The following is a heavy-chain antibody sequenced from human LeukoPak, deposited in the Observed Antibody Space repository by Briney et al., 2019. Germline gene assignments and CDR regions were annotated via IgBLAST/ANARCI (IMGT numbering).Heavy chain of an antibody. V-gene: IGHV3-33*01. Sequence: GRSLGLSCAASGFTFSSYGMHWVRQAPGKGLEWVAVIWYDGSNKYYADSVKGRFTISRDNSKNTLYLQMNSLKTEDTAVYYCTTVGAVEQQLVRSVYFDYWGQGTLVTVSS. CDR3: TTVGAVEQQLVRSVYFDY. CDR2: IWYDGSNK. J-gene: IGHJ4*02. CDR1: GFTFSSYG. D-gene: IGHD6-13*01.